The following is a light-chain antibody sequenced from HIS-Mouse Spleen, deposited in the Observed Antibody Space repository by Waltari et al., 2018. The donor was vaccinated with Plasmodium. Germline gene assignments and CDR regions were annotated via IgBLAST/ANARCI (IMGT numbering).Light chain of an antibody. CDR3: QQRSNWPLT. Sequence: EIVLTQSPATLSLSPGERATLSCRASQIVSSYLAWYQQKPGQAPRLLQYDASNEATGIPARFSGSGSGTDFTLTISSLEPEDFAVYYCQQRSNWPLTFGPGTKVDIK. J-gene: IGKJ3*01. V-gene: IGKV3-11*01. CDR2: DAS. CDR1: QIVSSY.